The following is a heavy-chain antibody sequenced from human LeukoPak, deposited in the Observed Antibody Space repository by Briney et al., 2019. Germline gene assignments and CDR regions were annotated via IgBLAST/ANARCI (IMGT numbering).Heavy chain of an antibody. V-gene: IGHV1-2*02. Sequence: ASVKVSCKASGYAFTDYHISWVRQAPGQGLEWMGWVITKSGGTKYAQKFQGRVTMTRDMSTSTVYMELSSLRSEDTAVYYCARTGNIVVVPDAIPFDYWGQGTLVTVSS. CDR2: VITKSGGT. CDR3: ARTGNIVVVPDAIPFDY. J-gene: IGHJ4*02. D-gene: IGHD2-2*01. CDR1: GYAFTDYH.